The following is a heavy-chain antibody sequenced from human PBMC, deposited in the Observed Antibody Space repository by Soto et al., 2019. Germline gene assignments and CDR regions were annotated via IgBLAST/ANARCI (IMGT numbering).Heavy chain of an antibody. Sequence: GGSLRLSCAASGFTFSSYGMHWVRQAPGKGLEWVAVISYDGSNKYYADSVKGRFTISRDNSKNTLYLQMNSLRAEDTAVYYCAKDPRYSSGWSAFDIWGQGTMVTVSS. CDR1: GFTFSSYG. D-gene: IGHD6-19*01. CDR3: AKDPRYSSGWSAFDI. CDR2: ISYDGSNK. J-gene: IGHJ3*02. V-gene: IGHV3-30*18.